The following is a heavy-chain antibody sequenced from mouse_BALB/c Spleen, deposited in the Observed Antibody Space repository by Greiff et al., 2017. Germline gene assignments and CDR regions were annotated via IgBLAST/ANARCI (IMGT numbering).Heavy chain of an antibody. Sequence: VQLQQPGAELVRPGASVKLSCKASGYTFTSYWINWVKQRPGQGLEWIGNIYPSDSYTNYNQKFKDKATLTVDKSSSTAYMQLSSPTSEDSAVYYCTRSSYGSSFDYWGQGTTLTVSS. D-gene: IGHD1-1*01. CDR1: GYTFTSYW. V-gene: IGHV1-69*02. J-gene: IGHJ2*01. CDR2: IYPSDSYT. CDR3: TRSSYGSSFDY.